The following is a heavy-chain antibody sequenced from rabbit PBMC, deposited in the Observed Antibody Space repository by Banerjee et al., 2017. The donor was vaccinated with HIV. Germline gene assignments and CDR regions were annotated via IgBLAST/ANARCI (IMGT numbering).Heavy chain of an antibody. Sequence: QEQLVESGGGLVKPEGSLKLSCTASGFSFSNKAVMCWFRQAPGKGLEWIACINAVTGKAVYASWAKGRFAFSKTSSTTVPLQVTSLTAADSATFFCARDLTGVIGWNFGWWGQGALVTVS. CDR3: ARDLTGVIGWNFGW. V-gene: IGHV1S45*01. CDR2: INAVTGKA. D-gene: IGHD4-1*01. J-gene: IGHJ3*01. CDR1: GFSFSNKAV.